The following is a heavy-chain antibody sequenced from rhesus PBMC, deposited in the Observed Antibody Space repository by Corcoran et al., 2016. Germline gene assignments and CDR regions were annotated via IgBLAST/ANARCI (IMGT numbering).Heavy chain of an antibody. J-gene: IGHJ4*01. Sequence: EVQLVESGGGLVQPGGSLRLSCAASGFTFSSYGMSWVRQAPGKGLEVVSYISNGGGSTYYADSVKGRFTISRDNSKNTLSLQMNSLRAEDTAVYYCAKVPKYSGSYYCDYWGQGVLVTVSS. V-gene: IGHV3S5*01. D-gene: IGHD3-16*01. CDR1: GFTFSSYG. CDR3: AKVPKYSGSYYCDY. CDR2: ISNGGGST.